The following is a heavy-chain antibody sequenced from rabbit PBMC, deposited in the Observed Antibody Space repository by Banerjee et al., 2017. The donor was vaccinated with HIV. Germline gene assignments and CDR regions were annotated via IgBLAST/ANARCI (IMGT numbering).Heavy chain of an antibody. CDR2: IYSGSSGNT. V-gene: IGHV1S45*01. Sequence: QEQLEESGGDLVKPEGSLTLTCTASGFSFSNFYYISWVRQAPGKGLEWIACIYSGSSGNTVYASWAKGRFTISKTSSTTVTLQMTSLTAADTATYFCARDLAGVIGWNFNLWGPGTLVTVS. D-gene: IGHD4-1*01. CDR3: ARDLAGVIGWNFNL. J-gene: IGHJ4*01. CDR1: GFSFSNFYY.